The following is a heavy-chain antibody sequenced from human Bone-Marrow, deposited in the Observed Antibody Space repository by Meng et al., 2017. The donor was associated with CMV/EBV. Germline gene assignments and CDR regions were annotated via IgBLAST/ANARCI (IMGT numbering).Heavy chain of an antibody. Sequence: GGSLRLSCAASGFTFSSYWMSWVRQAPGKGLEWVANIKQDGSEKYYVDSVRGRFTISRDNAKNSLYLQMNSLRAEDTAVYYCARLRFLEWLSLWGQGTLVTVSS. J-gene: IGHJ4*02. CDR2: IKQDGSEK. V-gene: IGHV3-7*01. CDR1: GFTFSSYW. D-gene: IGHD3-3*01. CDR3: ARLRFLEWLSL.